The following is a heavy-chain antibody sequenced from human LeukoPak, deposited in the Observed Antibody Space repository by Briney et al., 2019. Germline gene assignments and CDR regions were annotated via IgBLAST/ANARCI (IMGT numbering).Heavy chain of an antibody. CDR3: AKAHGGYFYDSSGDY. Sequence: PGGSLRLSCAAPGFTFSSYAMSWVRQAPGKGLEGVSISSNSGSSTHYAGSVKGRFTISRDNSKDTLYLQMSSLRVVDTAVYFCAKAHGGYFYDSSGDYWGQGTLVTVSS. D-gene: IGHD3-22*01. V-gene: IGHV3-23*01. CDR1: GFTFSSYA. CDR2: SSNSGSST. J-gene: IGHJ4*02.